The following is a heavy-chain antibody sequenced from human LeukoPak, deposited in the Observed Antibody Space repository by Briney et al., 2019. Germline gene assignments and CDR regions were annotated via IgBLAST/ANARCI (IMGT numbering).Heavy chain of an antibody. CDR2: ISAYNGNT. D-gene: IGHD1-26*01. CDR1: GYTFTGYY. J-gene: IGHJ4*02. Sequence: ASVKVSCKASGYTFTGYYMHWVRQAPGQGLEWMGWISAYNGNTNYAQKLQGRVTMTTDTSTSTAYMELRSLRSDDTAVYYCAREVGASTFDYWGQETLVTVSS. CDR3: AREVGASTFDY. V-gene: IGHV1-18*04.